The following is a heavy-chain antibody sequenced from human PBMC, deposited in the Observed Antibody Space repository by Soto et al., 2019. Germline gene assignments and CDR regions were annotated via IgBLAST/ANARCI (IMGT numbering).Heavy chain of an antibody. V-gene: IGHV4-4*02. CDR3: XXXXXXXXVHS. CDR1: GDSVSSPXX. CDR2: VFHTGST. J-gene: IGHJ4*02. Sequence: QVQLQESGPGLVKPSGTLSLTCAVSGDSVSSPXXWCWVRQPPGKGLEWIGEVFHTGSTSYNPSXRXXXXXXXXXXXXXXXXXXXXXXXXXXXXXXXXXXXXXXXVHSXGPGTLVIVSS.